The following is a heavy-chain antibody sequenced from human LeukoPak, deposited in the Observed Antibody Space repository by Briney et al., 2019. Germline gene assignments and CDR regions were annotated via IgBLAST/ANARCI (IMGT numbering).Heavy chain of an antibody. CDR2: ISYSGDT. D-gene: IGHD3-22*01. J-gene: IGHJ4*02. CDR3: ARDPTRYYYDSSGYQFDY. V-gene: IGHV4-31*11. Sequence: TTSQTLSLTCVVSGGSLNSGVYYWSWIRQRPGKGLEWIGYISYSGDTFYTPSLKTRVTISTDMSQNQFSLNLSSVTAADTAVYYCARDPTRYYYDSSGYQFDYWGQGTLVTVSS. CDR1: GGSLNSGVYY.